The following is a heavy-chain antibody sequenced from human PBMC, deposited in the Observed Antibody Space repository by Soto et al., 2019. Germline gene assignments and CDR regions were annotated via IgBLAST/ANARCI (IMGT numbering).Heavy chain of an antibody. D-gene: IGHD6-25*01. CDR1: GFSLTTIGVG. J-gene: IGHJ4*02. CDR2: IYWDDNK. CDR3: AQTTGSGGWAIIDY. Sequence: QITLKESGPTQVKPTQTLTLTCTVSGFSLTTIGVGVGWIRQPPGKALEWLALIYWDDNKRYSPSLKRRLTITKDTSKNQVVLNMNNMDPVDTATYYCAQTTGSGGWAIIDYWGQGTLVTVSS. V-gene: IGHV2-5*02.